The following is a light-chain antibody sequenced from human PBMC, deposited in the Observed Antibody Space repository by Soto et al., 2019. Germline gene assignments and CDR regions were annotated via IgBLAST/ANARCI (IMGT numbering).Light chain of an antibody. CDR2: GAS. V-gene: IGKV3-15*01. Sequence: EIVMTQSPATLSVSPGEKATLSCRASQSVSNNLAWFQQKPGQVPRLLIYGASNRATGVSARFSGSGSGTEFTLTISSLQSEDFAVYYCQQRSNWPSITFGQGTRLEIK. CDR3: QQRSNWPSIT. CDR1: QSVSNN. J-gene: IGKJ5*01.